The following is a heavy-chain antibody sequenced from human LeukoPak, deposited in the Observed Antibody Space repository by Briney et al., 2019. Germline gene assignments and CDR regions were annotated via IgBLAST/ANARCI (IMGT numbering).Heavy chain of an antibody. J-gene: IGHJ6*03. V-gene: IGHV4-59*01. CDR2: IYYSGST. CDR1: GGSISSYY. D-gene: IGHD6-13*01. CDR3: AREGELAAAGRNYYYYMDV. Sequence: PSETLSLTCTVSGGSISSYYWSWIRQPPGKGLEWIGYIYYSGSTNYNPSLKSRVTISVDTSKNQFSLKLSSVTAADTAVYYCAREGELAAAGRNYYYYMDVWGKGTTVTVSS.